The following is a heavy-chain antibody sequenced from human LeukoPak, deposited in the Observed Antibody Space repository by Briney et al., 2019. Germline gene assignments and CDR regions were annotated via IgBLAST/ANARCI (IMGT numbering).Heavy chain of an antibody. D-gene: IGHD5-18*01. Sequence: GGSLRLSFAASGFTFSSYSMNWVRQAPGKGLEWVSIIHSDGGTYYADSVKGRFTISRDSVKNTLYLQMNSLRAEDTAVYYCEGWIKPFEYWGQGTLVTVSS. J-gene: IGHJ4*02. CDR1: GFTFSSYS. CDR3: EGWIKPFEY. V-gene: IGHV3-66*01. CDR2: IHSDGGT.